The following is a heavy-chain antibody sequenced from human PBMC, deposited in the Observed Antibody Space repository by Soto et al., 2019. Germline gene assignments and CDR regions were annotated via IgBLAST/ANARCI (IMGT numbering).Heavy chain of an antibody. CDR1: GYTFTSYD. Sequence: ASVKVSCKASGYTFTSYDINWVRQATGQGLEWMGWMNPNSGNTGYAQKFQGRVTMTRNTSISTAYMELSSLRSEDTAVYYCARGPENENWNYSWDFDYWGQGTLVTVSS. V-gene: IGHV1-8*01. D-gene: IGHD1-7*01. CDR2: MNPNSGNT. CDR3: ARGPENENWNYSWDFDY. J-gene: IGHJ4*02.